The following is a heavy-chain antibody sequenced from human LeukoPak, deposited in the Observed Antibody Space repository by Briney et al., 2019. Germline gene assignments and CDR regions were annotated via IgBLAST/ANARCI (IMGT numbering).Heavy chain of an antibody. D-gene: IGHD3/OR15-3a*01. Sequence: PRGSLRLSCAASEFTFSSYAMHWVRQAPGKGLEWVALVSNDGGDKYYADSVKGRFTISRDNSKNTLYLQMNSLRGEDTGVYYCAKAHLLDWLLPFDYWGQGTLVTVSS. J-gene: IGHJ4*02. CDR2: VSNDGGDK. V-gene: IGHV3-30*18. CDR1: EFTFSSYA. CDR3: AKAHLLDWLLPFDY.